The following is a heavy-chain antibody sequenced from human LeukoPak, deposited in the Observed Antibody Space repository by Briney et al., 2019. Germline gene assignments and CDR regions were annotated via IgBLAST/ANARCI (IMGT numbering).Heavy chain of an antibody. J-gene: IGHJ6*03. CDR2: INPNSGGT. D-gene: IGHD2-2*01. CDR3: ARGPANYCSSTSCYAHYYYMDV. CDR1: GYTFTGYY. Sequence: ASVKVSCKASGYTFTGYYMHWVRQAPGQGLEWMGWINPNSGGTNYAQKFQGRVAITTDESTSTAYMELSSLRSEDTAVYYCARGPANYCSSTSCYAHYYYMDVWGKGTTVTVSS. V-gene: IGHV1-2*02.